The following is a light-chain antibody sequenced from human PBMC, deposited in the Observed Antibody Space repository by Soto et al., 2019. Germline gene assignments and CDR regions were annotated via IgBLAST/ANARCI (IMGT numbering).Light chain of an antibody. V-gene: IGLV2-11*01. CDR1: SSDVGGYNY. CDR2: DVS. Sequence: QSALTQPRSVSGSPGQSITISCTGTSSDVGGYNYVSWYRQHPGKAPKLMIYDVSNRPSGVPDRFSGSKSGNTASLTISVLQAEDEADYYCCSYAGSYTHYVFGTGTKLTVL. J-gene: IGLJ1*01. CDR3: CSYAGSYTHYV.